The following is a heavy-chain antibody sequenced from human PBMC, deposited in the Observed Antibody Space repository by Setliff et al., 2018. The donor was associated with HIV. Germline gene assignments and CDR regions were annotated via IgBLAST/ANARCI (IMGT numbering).Heavy chain of an antibody. Sequence: SETLSLTCTVSGDSIRGYYWSWIRQPPGKGLEWMGYVFYTGFAAYNPSLKSRLTMSVDTSNRQFSLKLTSVTAADGAVYYCARQVSIPGVAVTPLDYWGQGSLVTVSS. J-gene: IGHJ4*02. CDR2: VFYTGFA. CDR1: GDSIRGYY. D-gene: IGHD3-3*01. V-gene: IGHV4-59*08. CDR3: ARQVSIPGVAVTPLDY.